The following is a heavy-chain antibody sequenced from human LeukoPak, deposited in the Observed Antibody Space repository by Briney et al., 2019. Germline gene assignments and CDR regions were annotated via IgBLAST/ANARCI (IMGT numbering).Heavy chain of an antibody. CDR1: GFTFSSYG. CDR3: AKGGGKERRSWYFDL. V-gene: IGHV3-30*18. CDR2: ISYDGSNK. D-gene: IGHD1-1*01. J-gene: IGHJ2*01. Sequence: GGSLRLSCAASGFTFSSYGMHWVRQAPGKGLEWVAVISYDGSNKYYADSVKGRFTISRDNSKNTLYLQMNSLRAEDTAVYYCAKGGGKERRSWYFDLWGRGTLVTVSS.